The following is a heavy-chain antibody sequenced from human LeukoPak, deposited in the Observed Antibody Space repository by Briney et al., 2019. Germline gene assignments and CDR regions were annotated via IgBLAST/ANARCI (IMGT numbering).Heavy chain of an antibody. CDR1: GGTFSNYA. Sequence: ASVKVSCKASGGTFSNYAISWVRQAPGQGLEWLGWINPKSGAADYAQQFRGRVTMTRDTSINTDYMEMKRVTSDDTAVYYCARGAEAETSPLDFWGQGTLVIVS. CDR2: INPKSGAA. D-gene: IGHD6-13*01. J-gene: IGHJ4*02. CDR3: ARGAEAETSPLDF. V-gene: IGHV1-2*02.